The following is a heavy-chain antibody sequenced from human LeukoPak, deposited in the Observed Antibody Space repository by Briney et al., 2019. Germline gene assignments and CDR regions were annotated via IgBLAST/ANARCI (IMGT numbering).Heavy chain of an antibody. CDR3: ARPETGTTTLFDY. V-gene: IGHV5-51*01. CDR1: GSTFTSYW. D-gene: IGHD1-26*01. Sequence: KRGASLQISCQCSGSTFTSYWIAWLRQVPGKGLEWMGIIYPGDSNTRYSPSFQGQVIISADKSISTAYLQWSSLKASDTAMYYCARPETGTTTLFDYWGQGTLVTVSS. CDR2: IYPGDSNT. J-gene: IGHJ4*02.